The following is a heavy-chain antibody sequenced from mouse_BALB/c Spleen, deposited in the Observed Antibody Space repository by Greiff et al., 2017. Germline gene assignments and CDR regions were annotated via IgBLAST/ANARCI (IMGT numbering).Heavy chain of an antibody. D-gene: IGHD2-1*01. Sequence: EVKLVESGPGLVKPSQSLSLTCSVTGYSITSGYYWNWIRQFPGNKLEWMGYISYDGSNNYNPSLKNRISITRDTSKNQFFLKLNSVTTEDTATYYCARDHGNYWYFDVWGAGTTVTVSS. J-gene: IGHJ1*01. CDR2: ISYDGSN. CDR3: ARDHGNYWYFDV. V-gene: IGHV3-6*02. CDR1: GYSITSGYY.